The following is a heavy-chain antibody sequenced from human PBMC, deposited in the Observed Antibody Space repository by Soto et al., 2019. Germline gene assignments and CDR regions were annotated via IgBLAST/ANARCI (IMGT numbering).Heavy chain of an antibody. CDR3: ATNYGGNSEGYYYYGMDV. Sequence: SVKVSCKASGGTFSSYTISWVRQAPGQGLEWMGRIIPILGIANYAQKFQGRVTITADKSTSTAYMELSSLRSEDTAVYYCATNYGGNSEGYYYYGMDVWGQGTTVTVSS. D-gene: IGHD4-17*01. CDR2: IIPILGIA. CDR1: GGTFSSYT. J-gene: IGHJ6*02. V-gene: IGHV1-69*02.